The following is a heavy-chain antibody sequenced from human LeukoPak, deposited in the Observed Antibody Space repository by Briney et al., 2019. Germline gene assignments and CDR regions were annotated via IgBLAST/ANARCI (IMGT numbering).Heavy chain of an antibody. CDR2: INWNGGST. CDR3: ARDSYYYGSGSQYYFDY. J-gene: IGHJ4*02. V-gene: IGHV3-20*04. Sequence: PGGSLRLSCAAFGFTFDYYGMSWVRQAPGKGLEWVSGINWNGGSTGYADSVKGRFTISRDNAKNSLYLQMNSLRAEDTALYYCARDSYYYGSGSQYYFDYWGQGTLVTVSS. D-gene: IGHD3-10*01. CDR1: GFTFDYYG.